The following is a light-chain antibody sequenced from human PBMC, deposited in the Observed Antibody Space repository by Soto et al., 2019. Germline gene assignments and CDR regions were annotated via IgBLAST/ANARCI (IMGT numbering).Light chain of an antibody. CDR1: QSVSSY. Sequence: EIVLPQSPATLYLSPGERATLSCRASQSVSSYLAWYQQKPGQAPRLLIYDASNRATGIPARFSGSGSGTDFTLTISSLEPEDFAVYYCQQRSNWPRTFGQGTKVEIK. CDR2: DAS. V-gene: IGKV3-11*01. J-gene: IGKJ1*01. CDR3: QQRSNWPRT.